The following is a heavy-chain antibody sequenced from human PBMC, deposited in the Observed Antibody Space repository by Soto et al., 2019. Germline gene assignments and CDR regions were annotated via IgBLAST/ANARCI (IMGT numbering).Heavy chain of an antibody. V-gene: IGHV1-3*01. Sequence: ASVKVSCKASGYTFTSYAMYWVRHAPGQRLEWMGWINAGNGNTKYSQKFQGRVTITRDTSASTAYMELSSLRSEDTAVYYCARDSIAAAGPNWFDPRGQGTLVTVSS. CDR1: GYTFTSYA. CDR3: ARDSIAAAGPNWFDP. J-gene: IGHJ5*02. CDR2: INAGNGNT. D-gene: IGHD6-13*01.